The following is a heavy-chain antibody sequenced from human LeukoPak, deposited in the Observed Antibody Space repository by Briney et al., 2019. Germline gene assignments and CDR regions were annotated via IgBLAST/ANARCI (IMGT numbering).Heavy chain of an antibody. CDR1: GYTLTELS. Sequence: GASVAVSCKVSGYTLTELSMHWVRQAPGKGLEWMGGFDPEDGETIYAQKSQGRVTMTEDTSTDTAYMELSSLRSEDTAVYYCATERITMVRGVITYYYYYMDVWGKGTTVTVSS. CDR3: ATERITMVRGVITYYYYYMDV. V-gene: IGHV1-24*01. CDR2: FDPEDGET. J-gene: IGHJ6*03. D-gene: IGHD3-10*01.